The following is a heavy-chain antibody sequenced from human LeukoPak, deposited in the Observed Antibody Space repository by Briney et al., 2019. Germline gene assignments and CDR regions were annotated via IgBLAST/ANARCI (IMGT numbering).Heavy chain of an antibody. Sequence: SETLSLTCTVSGASINNNFWTWIRQPPGKGLEWIGYIYSSGSAKYNPSLKSRVIISGDTSKNQISLNLTSVTAADTAVYFCAGHRDYYDTWGHGTLVTVSS. CDR1: GASINNNF. V-gene: IGHV4-59*08. J-gene: IGHJ4*01. D-gene: IGHD3-22*01. CDR2: IYSSGSA. CDR3: AGHRDYYDT.